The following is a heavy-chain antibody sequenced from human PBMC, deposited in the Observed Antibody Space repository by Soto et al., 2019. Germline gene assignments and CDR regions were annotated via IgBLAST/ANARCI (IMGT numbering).Heavy chain of an antibody. CDR1: GGSISNYY. CDR3: AREVEYSSSHPPGYNWFDP. D-gene: IGHD6-6*01. Sequence: SETLSLTCTVSGGSISNYYWSWIRQPPGKGLEWIGYIYYSGSTNYNPSLKSRVTISVDTSKNQFSLKLSSVTAADTAVDYCAREVEYSSSHPPGYNWFDPWGQGTLVTVSS. J-gene: IGHJ5*02. V-gene: IGHV4-59*01. CDR2: IYYSGST.